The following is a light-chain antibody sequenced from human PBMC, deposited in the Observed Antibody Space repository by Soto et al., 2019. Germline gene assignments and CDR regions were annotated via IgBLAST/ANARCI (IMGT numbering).Light chain of an antibody. J-gene: IGKJ4*01. CDR2: DAS. V-gene: IGKV3-11*01. CDR3: QQRSNWPL. CDR1: QSISNS. Sequence: ETVLTQSPATLSLSPGERATLSCRASQSISNSLAWYQHKPGQAPRLLIYDASNRATGIPARFSGSGSGTDFTLTISSLEPEDFAVYYRQQRSNWPLFGGGTKVDIK.